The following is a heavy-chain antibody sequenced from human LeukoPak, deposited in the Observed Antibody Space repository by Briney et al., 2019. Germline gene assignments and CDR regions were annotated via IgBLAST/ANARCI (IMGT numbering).Heavy chain of an antibody. CDR3: AIDEYPTYFDY. Sequence: SVKVYCEASGGTFSSYAISWVRQAPGQGLGWMGRIIPILGIANYAQKFQGRVTITADKSTSTAYMELSSLRSEDTAVYYCAIDEYPTYFDYWGQGTLVTVFS. CDR1: GGTFSSYA. CDR2: IIPILGIA. D-gene: IGHD2/OR15-2a*01. V-gene: IGHV1-69*04. J-gene: IGHJ4*02.